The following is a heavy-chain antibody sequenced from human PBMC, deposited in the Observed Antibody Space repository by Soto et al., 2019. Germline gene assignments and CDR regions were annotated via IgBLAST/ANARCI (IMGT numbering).Heavy chain of an antibody. CDR3: AKDIRGESEPQDY. CDR2: ISGSGGIT. D-gene: IGHD3-16*01. V-gene: IGHV3-23*01. J-gene: IGHJ4*02. Sequence: PGGSLRLSCAASGFTFSSYAMSWVRQAPGKGLEWVSAISGSGGITYYADSVKGRFTISRDNSKNTLYLQMNSLRAEETDVYYCAKDIRGESEPQDYWGQGTLVTVS. CDR1: GFTFSSYA.